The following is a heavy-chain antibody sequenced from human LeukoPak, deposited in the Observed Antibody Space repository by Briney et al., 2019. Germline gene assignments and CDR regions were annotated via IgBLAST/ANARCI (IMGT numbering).Heavy chain of an antibody. Sequence: PGGSLRLSCAASGFTFSSYAMSWVRQAPGKGLEWVSAISGSGGSTYYADSVKGRFTISRDNAKSSLFLQMNSLRAEDTAVYYCARVNRVTAIQELDYWGQGTLVTVSS. V-gene: IGHV3-23*01. D-gene: IGHD2-21*02. CDR1: GFTFSSYA. CDR2: ISGSGGST. J-gene: IGHJ4*02. CDR3: ARVNRVTAIQELDY.